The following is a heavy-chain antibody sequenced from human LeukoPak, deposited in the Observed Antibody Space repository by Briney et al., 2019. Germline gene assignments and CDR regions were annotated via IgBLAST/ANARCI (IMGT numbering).Heavy chain of an antibody. CDR2: IKQDGSEK. J-gene: IGHJ4*02. CDR3: ASHNYGGYFDY. Sequence: GGSPRLSCAASGFTFSSYGMHWVRQAPGKGLEWVANIKQDGSEKYYVDSVKGRFTISRDNAKNSLYLQLNSLRAEDTAVYYCASHNYGGYFDYWGQGTLVTVSS. CDR1: GFTFSSYG. V-gene: IGHV3-7*01. D-gene: IGHD3-16*01.